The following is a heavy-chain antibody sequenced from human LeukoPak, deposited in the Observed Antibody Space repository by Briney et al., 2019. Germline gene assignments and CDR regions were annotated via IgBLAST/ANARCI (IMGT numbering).Heavy chain of an antibody. D-gene: IGHD6-6*01. J-gene: IGHJ6*03. Sequence: GASVKVSCKASGYTFTSYGISWVRQAPGQGLEWMGWISAYNGNTNYAQKLQGRVTMTTDTSTSTAYMELRSLRSDDTAVYYCARTIPWGHSSSIDYYYMDVWGKGTTVTVSS. CDR2: ISAYNGNT. CDR3: ARTIPWGHSSSIDYYYMDV. CDR1: GYTFTSYG. V-gene: IGHV1-18*01.